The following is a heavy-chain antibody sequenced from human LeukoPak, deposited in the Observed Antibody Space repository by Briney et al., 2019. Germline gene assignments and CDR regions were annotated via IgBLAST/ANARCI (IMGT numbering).Heavy chain of an antibody. CDR2: INHSGST. CDR1: GGSFSGYY. CDR3: ARGRRYDFWSGSLNYYMDV. D-gene: IGHD3-3*01. J-gene: IGHJ6*03. V-gene: IGHV4-34*01. Sequence: SETLSLTCAVYGGSFSGYYWSWICQPPGKGLEWIGEINHSGSTNYNPSLKSRVTISVDTSKNQFSLKLSSVTAADTAVYYCARGRRYDFWSGSLNYYMDVWGKGTTVTVSS.